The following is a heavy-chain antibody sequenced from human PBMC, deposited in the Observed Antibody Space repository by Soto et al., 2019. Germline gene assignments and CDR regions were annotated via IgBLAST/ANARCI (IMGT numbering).Heavy chain of an antibody. D-gene: IGHD2-8*01. V-gene: IGHV1-18*01. Sequence: GASVKVSCKASGYTFTSYAMHWVRQAPGQRLEWMGWISGYNGDTNYAQKFQDRVSMTIDTSTGTAYMELRSLTSDDTAIYYCAKNGQPPYYYYGLDVWGQGTKVTVSS. CDR2: ISGYNGDT. J-gene: IGHJ6*02. CDR1: GYTFTSYA. CDR3: AKNGQPPYYYYGLDV.